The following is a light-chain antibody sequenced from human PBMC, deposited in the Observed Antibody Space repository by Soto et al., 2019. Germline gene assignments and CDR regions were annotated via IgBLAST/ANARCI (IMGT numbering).Light chain of an antibody. CDR2: DVS. J-gene: IGLJ3*02. CDR3: CSYAGTYTWV. Sequence: QSALTQPRSVSASPGQSVTISCTGTTSDVGGYNYVSWHQQHPGQAPKLMIYDVSKRPSGVPDRFSGSKSGNTASLTISGLQAEDEADYYCCSYAGTYTWVFGGGTKLTVL. CDR1: TSDVGGYNY. V-gene: IGLV2-11*01.